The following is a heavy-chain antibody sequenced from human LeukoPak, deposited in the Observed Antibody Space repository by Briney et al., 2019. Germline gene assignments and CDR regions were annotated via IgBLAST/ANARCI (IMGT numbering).Heavy chain of an antibody. D-gene: IGHD3-9*01. Sequence: SETLSLTCTVSGGSIRSGSYYWSWIRQPAGKGLEWIGRIQTSGSTNYNPSLKSRVTISVDTSKNQFSLKLLSVTAADTAVSYCAREGGVNDLRYTKGGYYFDYWGQGTLVTVSS. CDR2: IQTSGST. J-gene: IGHJ4*02. CDR3: AREGGVNDLRYTKGGYYFDY. V-gene: IGHV4-61*02. CDR1: GGSIRSGSYY.